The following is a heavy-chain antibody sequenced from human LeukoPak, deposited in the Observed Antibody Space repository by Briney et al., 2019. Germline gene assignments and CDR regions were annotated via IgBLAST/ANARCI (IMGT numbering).Heavy chain of an antibody. D-gene: IGHD3-3*01. CDR3: ARVTIFGVPNFDY. CDR1: GGSFSGYY. Sequence: SETLSLTCAVYGGSFSGYYWSGIRQPPGKGLEGIGEINHSGSTNYNPSLKSRVTISVDTSKNQFSLKLSSVTAADTAVYYCARVTIFGVPNFDYWGQGTLVTVSS. J-gene: IGHJ4*02. CDR2: INHSGST. V-gene: IGHV4-34*01.